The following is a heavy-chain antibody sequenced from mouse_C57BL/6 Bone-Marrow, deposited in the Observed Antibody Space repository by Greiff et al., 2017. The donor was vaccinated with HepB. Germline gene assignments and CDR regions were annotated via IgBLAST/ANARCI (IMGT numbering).Heavy chain of an antibody. J-gene: IGHJ2*01. V-gene: IGHV1-63*01. CDR2: IYPGGGYT. CDR1: GYTFTNYW. CDR3: ERRGSDRYFDY. D-gene: IGHD2-14*01. Sequence: VQLQQSGAELVRPGTSVKMSCKASGYTFTNYWIAWAKQTPGHGLEWIGDIYPGGGYTNYTEKFKGKHTLTADKSYNTAYMQYSSMTSEDSAIYYSERRGSDRYFDYWGQGTTLTVSS.